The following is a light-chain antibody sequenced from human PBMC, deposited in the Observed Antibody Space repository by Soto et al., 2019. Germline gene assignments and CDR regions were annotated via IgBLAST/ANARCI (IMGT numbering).Light chain of an antibody. CDR1: QDITNS. Sequence: DIQMTQSPSSLSASVGDRVTITCQASQDITNSLSWFQQKPGKAPKLLIYDASNLESGVPSRFSGSGSGTDFTFTISSLQPEDFATYFCHQYDRLGTFGQGTRLEI. V-gene: IGKV1-33*01. CDR3: HQYDRLGT. CDR2: DAS. J-gene: IGKJ2*02.